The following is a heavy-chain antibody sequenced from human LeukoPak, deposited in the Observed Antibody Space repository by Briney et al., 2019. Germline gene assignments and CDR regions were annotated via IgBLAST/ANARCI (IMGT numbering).Heavy chain of an antibody. J-gene: IGHJ2*01. D-gene: IGHD2-15*01. CDR1: GGSISSYY. CDR2: IYYSGST. CDR3: ARVRCSGGSCYSDWYFDL. Sequence: SETLSLTCTVSGGSISSYYWSWIRQPPGKGLEWIGYIYYSGSTNYNPSLKSRVTISVDRSKNQFSLKLSSVTAADTAVYYCARVRCSGGSCYSDWYFDLWGRGTLVTVSS. V-gene: IGHV4-59*12.